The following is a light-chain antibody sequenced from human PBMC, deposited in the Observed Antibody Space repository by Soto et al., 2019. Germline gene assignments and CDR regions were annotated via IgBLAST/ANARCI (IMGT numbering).Light chain of an antibody. CDR2: DNN. J-gene: IGLJ2*01. CDR1: SSNIGNNY. Sequence: QSVLTQPPSVSAAPGQKVTISCSGSSSNIGNNYVSWYQQLPGTAPKLLIYDNNKRPSGIPDRFSGSKSGTSATLGITGLQTGDEADYYCGPWDSSMSAALFGGGLQLTVL. V-gene: IGLV1-51*01. CDR3: GPWDSSMSAAL.